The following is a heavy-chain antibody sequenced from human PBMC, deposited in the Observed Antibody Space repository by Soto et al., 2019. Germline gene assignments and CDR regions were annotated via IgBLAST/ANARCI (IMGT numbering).Heavy chain of an antibody. CDR3: ARDGDYFGSGSPPLLSR. D-gene: IGHD3-10*01. CDR1: GGSITSGGYC. V-gene: IGHV4-31*03. CDR2: IYYSGST. Sequence: QVQLQESGPGLVKPSQTLTLTCTVSGGSITSGGYCWTWVRQHPVKGLEWRGHIYYSGSTSYNPSLKSRITISIDTSKNQFSLELTSVTAASTSVYYCARDGDYFGSGSPPLLSRWGQGTLVTVSS. J-gene: IGHJ4*02.